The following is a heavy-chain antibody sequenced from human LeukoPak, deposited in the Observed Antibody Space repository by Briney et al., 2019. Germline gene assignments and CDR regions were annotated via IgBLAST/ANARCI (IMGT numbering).Heavy chain of an antibody. D-gene: IGHD3-10*01. CDR2: INPNSGGT. J-gene: IGHJ3*02. V-gene: IGHV1-2*02. CDR3: ARDPVHAFDI. CDR1: GYTFTGYY. Sequence: GASVKVSCKASGYTFTGYYIHWVRQAPGQGLEWMGWINPNSGGTNYAQKFQGRVTMTRDTSISAAYMELSRLRSDDTAVYYCARDPVHAFDIWGQGTMVTVSS.